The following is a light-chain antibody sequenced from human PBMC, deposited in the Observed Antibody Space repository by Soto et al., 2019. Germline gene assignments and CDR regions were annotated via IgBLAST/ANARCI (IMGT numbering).Light chain of an antibody. V-gene: IGLV1-44*01. CDR1: SSNIGSNT. CDR3: AAWDDSLNGFYV. CDR2: SNN. Sequence: QSVLTQPPSASGTPGQRVTISCSGGSSNIGSNTVNWYQQLPGTAPKLLIYSNNQRPSGVPDRLSGSKSGTSASLAISGLQSEDEADYYCAAWDDSLNGFYVFGTGTKVTVL. J-gene: IGLJ1*01.